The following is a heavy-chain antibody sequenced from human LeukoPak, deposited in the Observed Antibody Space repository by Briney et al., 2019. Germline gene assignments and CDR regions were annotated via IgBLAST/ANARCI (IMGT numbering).Heavy chain of an antibody. J-gene: IGHJ6*02. CDR3: ARAGTGTDYYYGMDV. Sequence: GGSLRLSCAASGFTFSNAWMSWVRQAPGKGLEWVGRIKSKTDGGTTDYAAPVKGRFTISRDDSKNSLYLQMNSLKTEDTAVFYCARAGTGTDYYYGMDVWGQGTTVTVSS. CDR2: IKSKTDGGTT. D-gene: IGHD1-7*01. V-gene: IGHV3-15*01. CDR1: GFTFSNAW.